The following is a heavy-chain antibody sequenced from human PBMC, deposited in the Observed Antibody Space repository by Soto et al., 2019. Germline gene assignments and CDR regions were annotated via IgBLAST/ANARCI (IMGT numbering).Heavy chain of an antibody. D-gene: IGHD5-12*01. J-gene: IGHJ4*02. Sequence: ETLSLTCTVSGGSISSSSYYWGWIRQPPGKGLDWIGSIYYSGSTYYNPSLKSRFTLSVATSKNQFSLKLSSMTAADKAVYYCTRHVEMATITGFDYWGQGTLVSVAS. CDR1: GGSISSSSYY. CDR2: IYYSGST. CDR3: TRHVEMATITGFDY. V-gene: IGHV4-39*01.